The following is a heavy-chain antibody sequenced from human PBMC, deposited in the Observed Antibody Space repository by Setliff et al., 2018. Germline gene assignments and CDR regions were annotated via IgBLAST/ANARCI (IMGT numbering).Heavy chain of an antibody. D-gene: IGHD3-3*01. CDR3: ARVTGYYDFWSGYYIGSGWFDP. Sequence: LSLTCTVSGGSISSGGYYWSWIRQHPGKGLEWIGYIYYSGSTYYNPSLKSRVTISVDTSKNQFSLKLSSVTAADTAVYYCARVTGYYDFWSGYYIGSGWFDPWGQGTLVTISS. V-gene: IGHV4-31*03. CDR2: IYYSGST. CDR1: GGSISSGGYY. J-gene: IGHJ5*02.